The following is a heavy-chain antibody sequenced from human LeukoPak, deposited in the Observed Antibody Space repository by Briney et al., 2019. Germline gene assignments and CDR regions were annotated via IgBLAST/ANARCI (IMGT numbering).Heavy chain of an antibody. CDR1: GFTFSSYA. CDR3: ARDLKYYDFWSGYYGPRNYYYYGMDV. Sequence: GRCLRLSCAASGFTFSSYAMQWVRQAPGKGLEYVSAISSNGGSTYYANSVKGRFTISRDNSKNTLYLQMGSLRAEDMAVYYCARDLKYYDFWSGYYGPRNYYYYGMDVWGQGTTVTVSS. J-gene: IGHJ6*02. D-gene: IGHD3-3*01. CDR2: ISSNGGST. V-gene: IGHV3-64*01.